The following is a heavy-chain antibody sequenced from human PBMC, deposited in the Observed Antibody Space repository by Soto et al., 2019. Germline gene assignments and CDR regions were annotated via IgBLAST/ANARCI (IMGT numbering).Heavy chain of an antibody. CDR2: ISYDGSNK. CDR1: GFTFSSYG. CDR3: AKEERGYNSNYLRFDY. V-gene: IGHV3-30*18. J-gene: IGHJ4*02. D-gene: IGHD1-7*01. Sequence: PGGSLRLSCAASGFTFSSYGMHWVRQAPGKGLEWVAVISYDGSNKYYADSVKGRFTISRDNSKNTLYLQMNSLRAEDTAVYYCAKEERGYNSNYLRFDYWGQGTLVTASS.